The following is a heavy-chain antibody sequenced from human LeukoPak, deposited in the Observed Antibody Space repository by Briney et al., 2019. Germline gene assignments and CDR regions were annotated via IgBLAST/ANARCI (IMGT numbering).Heavy chain of an antibody. D-gene: IGHD6-19*01. Sequence: GGSLRLSCAASGFTFSSYAMSWVRQAPGKGLEWVSTISGSGGRTDYADSVKGRFTISRDNSKNTLYLQMNSLRAEDTAVYYCAKDLVDLQWLASLGAFDIWGQGTMVTVSS. V-gene: IGHV3-23*01. J-gene: IGHJ3*02. CDR3: AKDLVDLQWLASLGAFDI. CDR2: ISGSGGRT. CDR1: GFTFSSYA.